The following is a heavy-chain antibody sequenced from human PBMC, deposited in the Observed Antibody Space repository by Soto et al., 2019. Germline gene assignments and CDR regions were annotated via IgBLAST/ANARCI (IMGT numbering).Heavy chain of an antibody. CDR3: AKYSDSSRDYYYGMDV. V-gene: IGHV3-23*01. D-gene: IGHD6-6*01. Sequence: VGSLRLSCAASGFIFSSYAMSWVRQAPGKGLEWVSTIRGSDGSTYYADSVKGRFTISRDNSKNTLYLQMNSLRAEDTAVYYCAKYSDSSRDYYYGMDVWGQGTTVTVSS. CDR1: GFIFSSYA. CDR2: IRGSDGST. J-gene: IGHJ6*02.